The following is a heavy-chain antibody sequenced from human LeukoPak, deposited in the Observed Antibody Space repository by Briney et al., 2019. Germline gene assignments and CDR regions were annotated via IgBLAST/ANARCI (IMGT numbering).Heavy chain of an antibody. CDR3: ARSENGDYVA. J-gene: IGHJ5*02. CDR1: GFTFSSYA. Sequence: GGSLRLSCAASGFTFSSYAMSWVRQAPGKGLEWVSTISGSGATTYFSDSVKGRFTISRDNSKNTLYLQMNSLTGEDTAVYYCARSENGDYVAWGQGALVTVYS. V-gene: IGHV3-23*01. CDR2: ISGSGATT. D-gene: IGHD4-17*01.